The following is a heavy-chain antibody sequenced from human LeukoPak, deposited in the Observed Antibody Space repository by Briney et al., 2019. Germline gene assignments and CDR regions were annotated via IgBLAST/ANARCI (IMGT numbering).Heavy chain of an antibody. CDR2: IYYSGST. CDR3: ASHRGGSGSYYIPWFDP. Sequence: SETLSLTCTVSGGSISSYYWSWIRQTPGKGLAWIGYIYYSGSTNYNPSLKSRVTISVDTSKNQFSLKLSSVTAADTAVYYCASHRGGSGSYYIPWFDPWGQGTLVTVSS. J-gene: IGHJ5*02. CDR1: GGSISSYY. D-gene: IGHD3-10*01. V-gene: IGHV4-59*01.